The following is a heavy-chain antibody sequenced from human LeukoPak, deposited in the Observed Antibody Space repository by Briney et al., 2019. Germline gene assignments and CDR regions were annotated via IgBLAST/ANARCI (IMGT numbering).Heavy chain of an antibody. D-gene: IGHD2-21*01. Sequence: KPSETLSLTCTVSGASISSGSYYWSWIRQPAGKGLEWIGRIYTRGSTNYNPSLKSRVTISVDTSKNQFSLELSSVTAADTAVYYCARSSSVLWWYLDYWGQGTLVTVSS. CDR2: IYTRGST. J-gene: IGHJ4*02. CDR3: ARSSSVLWWYLDY. V-gene: IGHV4-61*02. CDR1: GASISSGSYY.